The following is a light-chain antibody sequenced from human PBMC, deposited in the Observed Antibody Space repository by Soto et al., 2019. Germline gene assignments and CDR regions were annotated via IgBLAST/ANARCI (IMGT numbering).Light chain of an antibody. CDR1: SSDVGGYNY. V-gene: IGLV2-8*01. Sequence: QSVLTQPASVSGSPGQSITISCTGTSSDVGGYNYVSWYQQHPGKAPKLMIYEVSKRPSGVPDRFSGSKSGNTGALTVSGLQAEDEADYYCNSYAGSNNWVFGGGTKLTVL. CDR2: EVS. J-gene: IGLJ3*02. CDR3: NSYAGSNNWV.